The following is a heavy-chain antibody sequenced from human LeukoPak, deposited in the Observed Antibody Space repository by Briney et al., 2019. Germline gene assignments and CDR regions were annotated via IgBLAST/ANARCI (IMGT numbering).Heavy chain of an antibody. J-gene: IGHJ4*02. D-gene: IGHD4-23*01. CDR2: ISYDGSNK. CDR3: AREDDYGGNSGEAFDY. CDR1: GFTFSSYA. Sequence: PGGSLRLSCAASGFTFSSYAMHWVRQAPGKGLEWVAVISYDGSNKYYADSVKGRFTISRDNSKNTLYLQMNSLRAEDTAVYYCAREDDYGGNSGEAFDYWGQGTLVTVSS. V-gene: IGHV3-30*04.